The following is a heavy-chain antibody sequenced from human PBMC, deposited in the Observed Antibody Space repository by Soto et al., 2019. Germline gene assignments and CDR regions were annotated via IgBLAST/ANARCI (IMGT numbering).Heavy chain of an antibody. CDR1: GYTFSSYG. V-gene: IGHV1-18*01. J-gene: IGHJ4*02. CDR2: ISAYNGNT. D-gene: IGHD1-26*01. Sequence: QVQLVQSGAEVKKPGASVKVSCTASGYTFSSYGISWVRQAPGQGLEWMGWISAYNGNTNYAQKVQGRVTMTTDTSTNTAYMELRSLRSDDTAVYYCARDPSIVGASALDYWGQGTLVTVSS. CDR3: ARDPSIVGASALDY.